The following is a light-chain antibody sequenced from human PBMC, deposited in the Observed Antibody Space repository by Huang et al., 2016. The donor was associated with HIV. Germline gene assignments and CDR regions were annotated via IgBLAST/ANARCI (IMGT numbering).Light chain of an antibody. J-gene: IGKJ4*01. Sequence: IQLTQSPSSLSASIGDRVTITFRASQGLSTSLAWYQQKPGKAPNLLIFDASSLRSGVPSRFSGSRSGTVFTLSISSLQPEDFATYFCQQLRSYPLTFGGGTKVEIK. CDR1: QGLSTS. CDR2: DAS. CDR3: QQLRSYPLT. V-gene: IGKV1-9*01.